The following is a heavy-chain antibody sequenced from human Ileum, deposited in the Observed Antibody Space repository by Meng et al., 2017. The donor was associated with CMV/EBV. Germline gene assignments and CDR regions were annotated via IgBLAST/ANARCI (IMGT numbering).Heavy chain of an antibody. J-gene: IGHJ4*02. D-gene: IGHD3-3*01. Sequence: SETLSLTCSVSGAFLSSHPWPWIRQIPGKGLEWIGYISNRGSANSNPSLQRRLSISVDTAKTHVYLQLNTVTPADTAVYYCASFYDFWSGLDNWGQGTLVTVSS. CDR1: GAFLSSHP. CDR3: ASFYDFWSGLDN. CDR2: ISNRGSA. V-gene: IGHV4-4*08.